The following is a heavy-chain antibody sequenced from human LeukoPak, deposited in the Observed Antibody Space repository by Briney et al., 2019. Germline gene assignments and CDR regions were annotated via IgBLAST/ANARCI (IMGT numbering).Heavy chain of an antibody. J-gene: IGHJ4*02. D-gene: IGHD6-6*01. Sequence: PSETLSLTCTVSGGSISSSSYYWGWIRQPPGKGLEWIGSIYYSGSTYYNPSLKSRVTISVDTSKNQFSLKLSSVTAADTAVYYCAREYSSSSDYWGQRTLVTVSS. CDR1: GGSISSSSYY. CDR2: IYYSGST. CDR3: AREYSSSSDY. V-gene: IGHV4-39*02.